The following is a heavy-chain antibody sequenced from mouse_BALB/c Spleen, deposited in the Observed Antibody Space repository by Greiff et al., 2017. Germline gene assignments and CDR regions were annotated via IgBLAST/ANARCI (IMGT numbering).Heavy chain of an antibody. CDR1: GYSITSGYY. V-gene: IGHV3-6*02. Sequence: EVQLVESGPGLVKPSQSLSLTCSVTGYSITSGYYWNWIRQFPGNKLEWMGYISYDGSNNYNPSLKNRISITRDTSKNQFFLKLNSVTTEDTATYYCARRGVRYAMDYWGQGTSVTVSS. D-gene: IGHD2-14*01. CDR2: ISYDGSN. CDR3: ARRGVRYAMDY. J-gene: IGHJ4*01.